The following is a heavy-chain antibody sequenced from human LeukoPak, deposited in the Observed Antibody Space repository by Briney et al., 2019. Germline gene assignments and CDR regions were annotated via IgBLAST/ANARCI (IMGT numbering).Heavy chain of an antibody. D-gene: IGHD2-21*02. CDR3: ATSTAGFDH. V-gene: IGHV3-7*01. CDR1: GFSFSTYW. Sequence: PGGSLRLSCAASGFSFSTYWMSWVRQAPGKGLEWVANINQDGSENYYVDSVKGRFTISGDNAKSSLFLQMNSLRAEDTAVYYCATSTAGFDHWGQGTLVTVSS. CDR2: INQDGSEN. J-gene: IGHJ4*02.